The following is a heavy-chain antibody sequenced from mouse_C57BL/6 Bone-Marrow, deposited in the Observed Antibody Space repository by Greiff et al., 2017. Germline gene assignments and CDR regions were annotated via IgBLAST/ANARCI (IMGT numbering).Heavy chain of an antibody. V-gene: IGHV5-6*01. CDR3: ARQDYYGSSYSWFAY. D-gene: IGHD1-1*01. CDR2: ISSGGSYT. CDR1: GFTFSSYG. J-gene: IGHJ3*01. Sequence: EVQLKESGGDLVKPGGSLKLSCAASGFTFSSYGMSWVRQTPDKRLEWVATISSGGSYTYYPDSVKGRFTISRDNAKNTLYLQMSSLKSEDTAMYYCARQDYYGSSYSWFAYWGQGTLVTVSA.